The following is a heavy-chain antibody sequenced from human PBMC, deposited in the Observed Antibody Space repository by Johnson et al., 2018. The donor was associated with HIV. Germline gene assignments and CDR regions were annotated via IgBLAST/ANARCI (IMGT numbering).Heavy chain of an antibody. CDR2: ISYDGSTK. CDR3: ARGPHEVVVVAATSAFDI. Sequence: VQLVESGGGVVQPGRSLRLSCAASGFTFSSYGIYLVRQAPGKGLEWVTVISYDGSTKYYADSVKGRFTISRDNSKNTLYLQMNSLRAEDTAVYYCARGPHEVVVVAATSAFDIWGQGTMVTVSS. V-gene: IGHV3-30*03. D-gene: IGHD2-15*01. J-gene: IGHJ3*02. CDR1: GFTFSSYG.